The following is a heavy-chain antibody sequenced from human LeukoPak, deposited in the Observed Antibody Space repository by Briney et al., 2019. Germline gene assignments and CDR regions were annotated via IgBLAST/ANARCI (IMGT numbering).Heavy chain of an antibody. CDR1: GGSFRGYG. J-gene: IGHJ4*02. Sequence: GASVKVSCKVSGGSFRGYGFTWVRQAPGQGLEWMGGISPVFGTAAYAQKLKGRVTLTTDESTSTAYLDVSSLGHEDTAIYYCAAEAVHDSGVYYPSLDYWGQGTLVTVSS. D-gene: IGHD3-22*01. CDR2: ISPVFGTA. V-gene: IGHV1-69*05. CDR3: AAEAVHDSGVYYPSLDY.